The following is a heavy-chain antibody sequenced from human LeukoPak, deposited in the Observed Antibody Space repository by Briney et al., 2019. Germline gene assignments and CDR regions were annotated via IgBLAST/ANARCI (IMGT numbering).Heavy chain of an antibody. J-gene: IGHJ4*02. Sequence: HGESLKISCKGSGYSFISYWIGWVRQMPGKGLEWMGIIYPGDSDTTYSPSFQGQVTISADKSISTAYLQWSSLKASDTAMYYCARRYCSGGSCSGDYWGQGTLVTVSS. V-gene: IGHV5-51*01. CDR1: GYSFISYW. CDR2: IYPGDSDT. D-gene: IGHD2-15*01. CDR3: ARRYCSGGSCSGDY.